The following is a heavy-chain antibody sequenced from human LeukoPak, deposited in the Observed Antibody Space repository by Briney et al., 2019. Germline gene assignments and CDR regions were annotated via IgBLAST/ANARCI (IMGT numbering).Heavy chain of an antibody. Sequence: SETLSLTCAVYGGSFSGYYWSWIRPPPGKGLEWIGEINHSGSTNYNPSLKSRVTISVDTSKNQFSLKLSSVTAADTAVYYCARGVGDIAHYYYYGMDVWGQGTTVTVSS. CDR3: ARGVGDIAHYYYYGMDV. CDR1: GGSFSGYY. D-gene: IGHD2-15*01. J-gene: IGHJ6*02. CDR2: INHSGST. V-gene: IGHV4-34*01.